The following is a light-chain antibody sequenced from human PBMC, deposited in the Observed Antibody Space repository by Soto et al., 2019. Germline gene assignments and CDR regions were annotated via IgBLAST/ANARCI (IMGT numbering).Light chain of an antibody. CDR3: QQANSFPLT. CDR2: AAS. J-gene: IGKJ4*01. CDR1: QGISNW. V-gene: IGKV1-12*01. Sequence: DIQMTQSPSSVSASVGDRVTITCRASQGISNWLAWYQQKPGKAPKLLIYAASGLQRGVPSRFSGSGFGTDFTLTISSLQPEDFATYYCQQANSFPLTFGAGTKVDIK.